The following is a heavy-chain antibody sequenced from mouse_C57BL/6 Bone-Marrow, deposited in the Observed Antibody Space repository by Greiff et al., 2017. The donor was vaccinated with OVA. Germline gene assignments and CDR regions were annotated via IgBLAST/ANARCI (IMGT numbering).Heavy chain of an antibody. CDR1: GYTFTSYW. D-gene: IGHD3-2*02. V-gene: IGHV1-55*01. CDR3: ARWAQATGYAMDY. Sequence: VQLQQSGAELVKPGASVKMSCKASGYTFTSYWITWVKQRPVQGLEWIGDIYPGSGSTNYNEKFKSKATLTVDTSSSTAYMQLSSLTSEDSAVYYCARWAQATGYAMDYWGQGTSVTVSS. J-gene: IGHJ4*01. CDR2: IYPGSGST.